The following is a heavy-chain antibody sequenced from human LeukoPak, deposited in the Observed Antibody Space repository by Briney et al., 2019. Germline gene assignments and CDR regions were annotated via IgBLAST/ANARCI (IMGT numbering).Heavy chain of an antibody. CDR2: ISYDGSDK. CDR1: GFTFSSYA. J-gene: IGHJ3*01. Sequence: KPGGSLRLSCAASGFTFSSYAMHWVRQAPGKGLEWVAVISYDGSDKYFADSVKGRFTISRDNSKTTLYLQMNSLRLEDTAVYYCARLTYYYDSGVYPAFWGQGALVTVSS. V-gene: IGHV3-30-3*01. CDR3: ARLTYYYDSGVYPAF. D-gene: IGHD3-22*01.